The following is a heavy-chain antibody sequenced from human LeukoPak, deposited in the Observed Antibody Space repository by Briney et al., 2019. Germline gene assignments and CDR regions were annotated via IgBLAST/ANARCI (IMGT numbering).Heavy chain of an antibody. CDR2: MNPNSGNT. J-gene: IGHJ4*02. D-gene: IGHD5-24*01. CDR1: GHTFTSYD. Sequence: ASVKVSCKASGHTFTSYDINWVRQATGQGLEWMGWMNPNSGNTGYAQKFQGRVTMTRDTSTSTVYMELSSLRSEDTAVYYCAREGSDGYKTGVFDYWGQGTLVTVSS. CDR3: AREGSDGYKTGVFDY. V-gene: IGHV1-8*01.